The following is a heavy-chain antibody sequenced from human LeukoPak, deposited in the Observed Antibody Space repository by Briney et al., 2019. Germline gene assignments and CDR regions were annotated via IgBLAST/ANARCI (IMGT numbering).Heavy chain of an antibody. CDR1: GFTFSSYG. CDR2: IWYDGSNK. CDR3: AIDHYGSGSYIDY. Sequence: GGSLRLSCAASGFTFSSYGMHWVRQAPGKGLEWVAVIWYDGSNKYYADSVKGRFTISRDNSKNTLYLQMNSLRAEDTAVYYCAIDHYGSGSYIDYWGPGTLVTVSS. V-gene: IGHV3-33*01. D-gene: IGHD3-10*01. J-gene: IGHJ4*02.